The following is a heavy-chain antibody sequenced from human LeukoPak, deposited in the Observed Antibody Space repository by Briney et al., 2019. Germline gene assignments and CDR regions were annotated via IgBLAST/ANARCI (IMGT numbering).Heavy chain of an antibody. V-gene: IGHV4-34*01. CDR1: GGSFSDYY. J-gene: IGHJ1*01. CDR3: ATVPYDSSGYYSAGYFQH. D-gene: IGHD3-22*01. CDR2: INHSGST. Sequence: SETLSLTCAVYGGSFSDYYWTWIRQHPGKGLEWLGEINHSGSTNYNPSLKSRVTLSVDTSKNQFSLRLNSVTAADTAVYYCATVPYDSSGYYSAGYFQHWGQGTLVTVSS.